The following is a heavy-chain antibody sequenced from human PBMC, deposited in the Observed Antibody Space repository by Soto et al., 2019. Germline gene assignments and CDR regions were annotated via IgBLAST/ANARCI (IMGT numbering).Heavy chain of an antibody. D-gene: IGHD1-26*01. CDR3: YSGSYYYYYGMDV. J-gene: IGHJ6*02. V-gene: IGHV5-51*01. Sequence: GESLKISCKGSGYRFTSYWIAWVRQMPGKGLEWMGIIYPGDSDARYSPSFQGQVTISADKSISTAYLQWSSLKASDTAMYYCYSGSYYYYYGMDVWGQGTTVTVSS. CDR1: GYRFTSYW. CDR2: IYPGDSDA.